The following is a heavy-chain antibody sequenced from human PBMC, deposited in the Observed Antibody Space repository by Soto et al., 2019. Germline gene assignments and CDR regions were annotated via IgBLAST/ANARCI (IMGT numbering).Heavy chain of an antibody. CDR1: GGSISSYY. V-gene: IGHV4-59*01. J-gene: IGHJ6*02. CDR2: IYYSGST. CDR3: ARGIALAGGSYNYTMAV. D-gene: IGHD6-19*01. Sequence: SETLSLTCTVSGGSISSYYWIWVRQPPGKGLEWIGYIYYSGSTDFNPSLKSRVTISIDTSKNQFSLRLSSVTAADTAVYYCARGIALAGGSYNYTMAVWGQGTTVPVSS.